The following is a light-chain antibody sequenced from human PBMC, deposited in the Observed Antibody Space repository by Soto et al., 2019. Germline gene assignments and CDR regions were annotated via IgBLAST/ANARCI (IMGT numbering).Light chain of an antibody. CDR1: QSVSRY. V-gene: IGKV1-39*01. Sequence: DIQMTQSPSSLSASVGDRVTITCRASQSVSRYLNWYQQKPGKAPKLLISAASSLQGGVPSRFSGSGSGTDFTLTISGLQPDDFATYFCQQSDTTPWAFGKGTKVEI. CDR2: AAS. J-gene: IGKJ1*01. CDR3: QQSDTTPWA.